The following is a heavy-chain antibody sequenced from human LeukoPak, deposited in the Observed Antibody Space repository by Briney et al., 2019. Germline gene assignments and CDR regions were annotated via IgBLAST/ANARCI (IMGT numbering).Heavy chain of an antibody. V-gene: IGHV3-53*01. CDR2: IYSGGST. CDR1: GGTVSSNY. Sequence: GGSLRLSCAASGGTVSSNYMSWVRQAPGKGLEWVSVIYSGGSTYYADSVKGRFTITRDTSKNTLYLQMNTLRAEDTAVYYCARAVTYYYDSSGYYGYYFDYWGQGTLVTVSS. D-gene: IGHD3-22*01. J-gene: IGHJ4*02. CDR3: ARAVTYYYDSSGYYGYYFDY.